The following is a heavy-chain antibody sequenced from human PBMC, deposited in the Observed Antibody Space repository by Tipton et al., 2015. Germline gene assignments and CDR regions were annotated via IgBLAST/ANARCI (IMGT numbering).Heavy chain of an antibody. CDR2: IYHSGST. D-gene: IGHD4-23*01. CDR3: ARARGRHGGLFDS. V-gene: IGHV4-4*09. CDR1: GGSINKYY. J-gene: IGHJ4*02. Sequence: TLSLTCSVSGGSINKYYLTWIRQPPGKGLEWIGYIYHSGSTNVNPSLKSRVTISVDTSKTQFSLKMSSVTASDTAVYYCARARGRHGGLFDSWGQGILVTVSS.